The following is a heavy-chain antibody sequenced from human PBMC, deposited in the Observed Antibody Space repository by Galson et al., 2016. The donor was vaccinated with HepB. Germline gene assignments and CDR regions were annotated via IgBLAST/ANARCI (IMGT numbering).Heavy chain of an antibody. Sequence: SLRLSCAASGFTFSTSAMSWVRQAPGKGLEWVSAIHGGGVRTFYPDSVKGRFTISRDNSKNTLYLQMNSLRAEDTAVYYCAKWRRKDYGDYLYYFDSWGQGTLVTVSS. V-gene: IGHV3-23*01. CDR2: IHGGGVRT. D-gene: IGHD4-17*01. J-gene: IGHJ4*02. CDR1: GFTFSTSA. CDR3: AKWRRKDYGDYLYYFDS.